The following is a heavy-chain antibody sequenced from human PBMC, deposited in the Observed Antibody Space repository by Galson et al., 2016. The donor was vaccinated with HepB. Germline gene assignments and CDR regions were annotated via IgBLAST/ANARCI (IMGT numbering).Heavy chain of an antibody. CDR2: ISWNSGTK. J-gene: IGHJ4*02. V-gene: IGHV3-9*01. Sequence: SLRLSCAGSGFTFDDYAMPWVRQAPGKGLEWVSGISWNSGTKDDEDSVKGRFAISRDNAKSALYPQTNSLRAEDTALYYCAKVGDGYNAYYFDYWGPGTLVTVSS. CDR3: AKVGDGYNAYYFDY. CDR1: GFTFDDYA. D-gene: IGHD5-24*01.